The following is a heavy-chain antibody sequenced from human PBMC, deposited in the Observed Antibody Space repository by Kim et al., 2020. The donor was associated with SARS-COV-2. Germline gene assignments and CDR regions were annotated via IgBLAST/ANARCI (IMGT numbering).Heavy chain of an antibody. CDR3: ARMVGTIFGVVIIEGYYYYYMDV. D-gene: IGHD3-3*01. J-gene: IGHJ6*03. CDR1: GYTFTSYG. CDR2: ISAYNGNT. V-gene: IGHV1-18*01. Sequence: ASVKVSCKASGYTFTSYGISWVRQAPGQGLEWMGWISAYNGNTNYAQKLQGRVTMTTDTSTSTAYMELRSLRSDDTAVYYCARMVGTIFGVVIIEGYYYYYMDVWGKGTTVTVSS.